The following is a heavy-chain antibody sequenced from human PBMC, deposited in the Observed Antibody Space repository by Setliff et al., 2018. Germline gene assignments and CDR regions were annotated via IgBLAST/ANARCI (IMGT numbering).Heavy chain of an antibody. D-gene: IGHD6-19*01. CDR1: GYSFTSYD. CDR2: ASPIDDGKP. Sequence: ASVKVSCKASGYSFTSYDINWVRLAAGQGLEWMGWASPIDDGKPGYAQKFQGRVTITWVTSISTAYMELSSLRSEDTAVYYCVRVTSGRLDFDYWGQGTPVTV. V-gene: IGHV1-8*01. CDR3: VRVTSGRLDFDY. J-gene: IGHJ4*02.